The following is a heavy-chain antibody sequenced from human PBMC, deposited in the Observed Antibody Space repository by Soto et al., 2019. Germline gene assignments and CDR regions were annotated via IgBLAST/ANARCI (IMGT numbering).Heavy chain of an antibody. Sequence: PSETLSLTCAVYGGSFSGYYWSWIRQPPGKGLEWIGESNHVENTNYNPSLKSRVTMSVEPSKNQFSLRLTSVTAADTAVYYCARVLIAGVTTDWGQGTLVTVS. J-gene: IGHJ4*02. CDR2: SNHVENT. CDR3: ARVLIAGVTTD. D-gene: IGHD5-18*01. CDR1: GGSFSGYY. V-gene: IGHV4-34*01.